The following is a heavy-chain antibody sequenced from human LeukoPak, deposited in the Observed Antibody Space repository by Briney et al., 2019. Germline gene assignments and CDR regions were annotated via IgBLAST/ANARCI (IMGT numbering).Heavy chain of an antibody. V-gene: IGHV4-38-2*02. D-gene: IGHD3-10*01. Sequence: PSETLSLTCTVSGYSISSGYYWGWIRQPPGKGLEWTGSIYHSGSTYYNPSLKSRVTISVDTSKNQFSLKLSSVTAADTAVYYCASGVGELSQDAFDYWGQGTLVTVSS. CDR1: GYSISSGYY. CDR3: ASGVGELSQDAFDY. CDR2: IYHSGST. J-gene: IGHJ4*02.